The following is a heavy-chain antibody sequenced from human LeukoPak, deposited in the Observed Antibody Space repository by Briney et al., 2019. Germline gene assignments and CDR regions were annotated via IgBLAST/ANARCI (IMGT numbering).Heavy chain of an antibody. CDR1: GFTVSSNY. J-gene: IGHJ4*02. CDR2: IYSGGST. D-gene: IGHD3-22*01. CDR3: ARDPNTHYYDSSGYYYDDY. Sequence: GGSLRLSCAASGFTVSSNYMSWVRQAPGKGLEWVSVIYSGGSTYYADSVKGRFTISRDNSKNTLYPQMNSLRAEDTAVYYCARDPNTHYYDSSGYYYDDYWGQGTLVTVSS. V-gene: IGHV3-66*01.